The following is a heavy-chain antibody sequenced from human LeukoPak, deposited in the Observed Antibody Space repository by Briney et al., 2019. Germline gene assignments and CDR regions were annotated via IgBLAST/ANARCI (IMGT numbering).Heavy chain of an antibody. Sequence: GGSLRLSCAASGFIFSGSVVHWVRQAPGKGLEWVAIISYDGTNENYGDSVKGRFTISRDNSKSTLYLHMNSLRHDDTAVYYCAKDSGGSVLEDWGHGSLVIVSS. CDR3: AKDSGGSVLED. D-gene: IGHD2-15*01. J-gene: IGHJ4*01. CDR2: ISYDGTNE. CDR1: GFIFSGSV. V-gene: IGHV3-30*18.